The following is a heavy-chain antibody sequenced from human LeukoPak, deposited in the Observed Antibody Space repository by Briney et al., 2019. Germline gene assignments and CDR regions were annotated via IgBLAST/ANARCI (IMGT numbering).Heavy chain of an antibody. CDR3: ARAGGSTVSHSDY. J-gene: IGHJ4*02. CDR1: GFTFTSYA. D-gene: IGHD4-17*01. Sequence: GGSLRLSCAASGFTFTSYAMSWVRRAPGKGLEWVSSISSSTSYIYYADSVKGRFTISKDNAKNSLYLQMNSLRAEDTAVYYCARAGGSTVSHSDYWGQGTLVTVSS. CDR2: ISSSTSYI. V-gene: IGHV3-21*01.